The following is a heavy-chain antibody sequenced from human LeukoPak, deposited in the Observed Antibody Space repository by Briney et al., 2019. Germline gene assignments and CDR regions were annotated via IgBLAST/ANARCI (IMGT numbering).Heavy chain of an antibody. J-gene: IGHJ4*02. D-gene: IGHD3-22*01. CDR2: IWYDGSNK. CDR1: GFTFSSYG. CDR3: ARVRRYYDSSGQFDY. V-gene: IGHV3-33*01. Sequence: GGSLRLSCAASGFTFSSYGMHWVRQAPGKGLEWVAVIWYDGSNKYYADSVKGRFTISRDNFKNTLYLQMNSLRAEDTAVYYCARVRRYYDSSGQFDYWGQGTLVTVSS.